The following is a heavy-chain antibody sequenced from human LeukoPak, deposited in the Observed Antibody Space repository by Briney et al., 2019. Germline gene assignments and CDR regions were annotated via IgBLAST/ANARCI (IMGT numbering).Heavy chain of an antibody. Sequence: GGSLRLSCAASGFTFSSYAMHWVRQAPGKGLEWVAVISYDGSNKYYADSVKGRFTISRDNSKNTLYLQMSSLRAEDTAVYYCARSYWVFDYWGQGTLVTVSS. CDR3: ARSYWVFDY. D-gene: IGHD2-15*01. CDR2: ISYDGSNK. J-gene: IGHJ4*02. V-gene: IGHV3-30*04. CDR1: GFTFSSYA.